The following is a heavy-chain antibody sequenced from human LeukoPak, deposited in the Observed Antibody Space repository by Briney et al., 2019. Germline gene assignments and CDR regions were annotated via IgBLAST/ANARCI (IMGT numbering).Heavy chain of an antibody. CDR3: ARAGRWLQLELFDY. D-gene: IGHD5-24*01. J-gene: IGHJ4*02. Sequence: GGSLRLSCAAPGFTFSNYAMNWVRQAPGKGLEWVSSIRGSGANTYYADSVKGRFTVSRDNSKNTLYLQMNSRRAEDTAVYYCARAGRWLQLELFDYWGQGTLVTVSS. V-gene: IGHV3-23*01. CDR2: IRGSGANT. CDR1: GFTFSNYA.